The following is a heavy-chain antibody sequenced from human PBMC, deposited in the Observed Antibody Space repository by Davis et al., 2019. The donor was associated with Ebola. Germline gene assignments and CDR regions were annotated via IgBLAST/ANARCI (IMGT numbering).Heavy chain of an antibody. CDR3: AKVNNGRFLEWLPYYFAY. CDR1: GFTFSSYA. D-gene: IGHD3-3*01. CDR2: ISDGGGST. Sequence: PGGSLRLSCAASGFTFSSYAMSWVRQAPGKGLEWVSAISDGGGSTYYADSVKGRFTISRYNSKNTLYLQMNSLRAEDTAVYYCAKVNNGRFLEWLPYYFAYWGQGTLVTVSS. V-gene: IGHV3-23*01. J-gene: IGHJ4*02.